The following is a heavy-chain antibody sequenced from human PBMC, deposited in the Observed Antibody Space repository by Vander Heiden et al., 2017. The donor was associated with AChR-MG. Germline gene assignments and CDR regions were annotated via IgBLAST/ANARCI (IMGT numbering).Heavy chain of an antibody. Sequence: EVQLLESGGGLVQPGGSLRLSCAASGFTFSSYAMGWVRQAPGKGLEWVSAISGSGGSTYYADSVKGRFTISRDNSKNTLYLQMNSLRAEDTAVYYCAKDSEWGAAYYYYYYGMDVWGQGTTVTVSS. D-gene: IGHD2-15*01. CDR1: GFTFSSYA. V-gene: IGHV3-23*01. CDR3: AKDSEWGAAYYYYYYGMDV. CDR2: ISGSGGST. J-gene: IGHJ6*02.